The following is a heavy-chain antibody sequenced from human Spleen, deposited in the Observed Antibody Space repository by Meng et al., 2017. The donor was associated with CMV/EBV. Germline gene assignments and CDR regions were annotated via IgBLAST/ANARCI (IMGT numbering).Heavy chain of an antibody. Sequence: ETLSLTCTVSGGSVSSGSYYWSWIRQPPGKGLEWIGYIYYSGSTRYNPSLKSRVTMSVDTSKNHFSLKLSSVTAADTAVYYCARVHYDILTGYQFDYWGQGTLVTVSS. CDR2: IYYSGST. J-gene: IGHJ4*02. CDR3: ARVHYDILTGYQFDY. D-gene: IGHD3-9*01. CDR1: GGSVSSGSYY. V-gene: IGHV4-61*03.